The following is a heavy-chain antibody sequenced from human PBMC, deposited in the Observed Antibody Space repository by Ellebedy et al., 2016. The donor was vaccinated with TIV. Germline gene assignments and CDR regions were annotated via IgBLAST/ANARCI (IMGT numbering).Heavy chain of an antibody. D-gene: IGHD2/OR15-2a*01. CDR1: GFPFSSYS. V-gene: IGHV3-48*02. Sequence: ESLKISCAASGFPFSSYSMNWVRQAPGKGLEWLSYISRDGGATYYADSVRGRFTISRDNVKNSMFLQMNSLRDDDTAVYSCARDQHFALDVWGRGTLVTVSS. J-gene: IGHJ2*01. CDR2: ISRDGGAT. CDR3: ARDQHFALDV.